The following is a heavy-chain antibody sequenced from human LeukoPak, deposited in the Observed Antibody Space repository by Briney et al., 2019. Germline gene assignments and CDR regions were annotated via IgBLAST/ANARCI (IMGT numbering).Heavy chain of an antibody. D-gene: IGHD4-17*01. Sequence: SETLSLTCTVSGGSISSGGYYWSWIRQHPGKGLEWIGYIYYSGSTYYNPSLKSRVTISVDTSKNQFSLKLSSVTAADTAVYYCAIRRGANGDYVWFDPWGQGTLVTVSS. CDR3: AIRRGANGDYVWFDP. J-gene: IGHJ5*02. CDR2: IYYSGST. V-gene: IGHV4-31*03. CDR1: GGSISSGGYY.